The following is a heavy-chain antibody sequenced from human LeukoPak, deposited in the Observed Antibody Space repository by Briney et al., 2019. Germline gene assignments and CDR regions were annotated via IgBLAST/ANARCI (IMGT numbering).Heavy chain of an antibody. V-gene: IGHV1-2*02. J-gene: IGHJ4*02. Sequence: ASVKVSCKATGYTFTGYYMHWVRQVPGQQPEWMGWINPNSGGTKYAEKFEGRVTLTRDTSITTMYMELRGLTSDDMAVYYCARDGASWSGYHDSDYWGQGTLVTVSS. D-gene: IGHD3-3*01. CDR2: INPNSGGT. CDR3: ARDGASWSGYHDSDY. CDR1: GYTFTGYY.